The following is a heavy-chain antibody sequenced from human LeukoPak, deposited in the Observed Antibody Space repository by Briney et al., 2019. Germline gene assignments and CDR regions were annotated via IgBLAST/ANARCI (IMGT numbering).Heavy chain of an antibody. Sequence: SETLSLTCTVSGGSVTNSNSHWGWIRQSPGKGLEWIGSIYYSGSTKYKPSLKSRVTISVDTSKNQFSLKLSSVTAADTAVYHCARDSRTTTAFDIWGQGTMVTVSS. J-gene: IGHJ3*02. V-gene: IGHV4-39*07. CDR3: ARDSRTTTAFDI. CDR2: IYYSGST. D-gene: IGHD1-1*01. CDR1: GGSVTNSNSH.